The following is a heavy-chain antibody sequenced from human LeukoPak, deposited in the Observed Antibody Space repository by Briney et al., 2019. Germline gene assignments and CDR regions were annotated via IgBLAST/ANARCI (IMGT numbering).Heavy chain of an antibody. Sequence: RAGGSLRLSCAASGFTFSSYSMNWVRQAPGKGLEWVSSISSSSSYIYYADSVKGRFTISRDNAKNSLYLQMNSLRAEDTAVYYCARGGHEDYGGPRAFDYWGQGALVTVSS. D-gene: IGHD4-23*01. CDR3: ARGGHEDYGGPRAFDY. CDR2: ISSSSSYI. J-gene: IGHJ4*02. CDR1: GFTFSSYS. V-gene: IGHV3-21*01.